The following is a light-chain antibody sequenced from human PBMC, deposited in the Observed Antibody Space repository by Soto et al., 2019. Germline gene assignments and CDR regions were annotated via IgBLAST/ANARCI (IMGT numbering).Light chain of an antibody. CDR1: SSDVGVYRY. V-gene: IGLV2-14*01. J-gene: IGLJ2*01. CDR2: EVS. CDR3: SSYTSSSSLWL. Sequence: QSALTQPASVSGSPGQSITISCTGTSSDVGVYRYVSWYQQHPGKAPKLILYEVSNRPSGVSNRFSGSKSGNTASLTISGLQAEDEADYYCSSYTSSSSLWLFGGGTKLTVL.